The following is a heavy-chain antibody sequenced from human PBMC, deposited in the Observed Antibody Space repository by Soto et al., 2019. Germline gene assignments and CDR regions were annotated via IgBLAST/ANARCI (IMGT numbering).Heavy chain of an antibody. V-gene: IGHV4-59*01. CDR1: GGSISSYY. D-gene: IGHD3-9*01. CDR3: ARAKILTGYYYYYFDY. J-gene: IGHJ4*02. CDR2: IYYSGST. Sequence: PSETLSLTCTVSGGSISSYYWSWIRQPPGKGLEWIGYIYYSGSTNYNPSLKSRVTISVDTSKNQFSLKLSSVTAADTAVYYCARAKILTGYYYYYFDYWGQGTLVTVSS.